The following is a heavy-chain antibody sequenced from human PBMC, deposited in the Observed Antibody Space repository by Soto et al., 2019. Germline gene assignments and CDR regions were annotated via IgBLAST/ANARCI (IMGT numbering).Heavy chain of an antibody. CDR2: ISGSGGST. CDR1: GFTFSSYA. CDR3: AKDLYTAMVPGWFDP. D-gene: IGHD5-18*01. V-gene: IGHV3-23*01. Sequence: GALRLSCAASGFTFSSYARSWVRQAPGKGLEWVSAISGSGGSTHYADSVKGRFTISRDNSKNTLYLQMNSLRAEDTAVYYCAKDLYTAMVPGWFDPWGQGTLVTVSS. J-gene: IGHJ5*02.